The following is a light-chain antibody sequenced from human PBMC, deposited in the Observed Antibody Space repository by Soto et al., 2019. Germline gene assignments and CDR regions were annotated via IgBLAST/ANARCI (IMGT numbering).Light chain of an antibody. Sequence: EIVLTQSPGTLSLSAGDRATLSCRASQSVSNNYLAWYQQKPGQAPRLLIYGASNRATGIPDRFSGSGSATEFILTISSLQPDEFATDHCQHYGGVWTFGQGTKVEIK. CDR1: QSVSNNY. V-gene: IGKV3-20*01. J-gene: IGKJ1*01. CDR2: GAS. CDR3: QHYGGVWT.